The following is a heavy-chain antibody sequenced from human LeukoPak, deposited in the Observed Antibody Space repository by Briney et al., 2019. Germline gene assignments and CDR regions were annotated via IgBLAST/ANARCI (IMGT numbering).Heavy chain of an antibody. CDR1: GFTLSNYP. D-gene: IGHD3-3*02. Sequence: GGSLRLSCAASGFTLSNYPMGWVRQAPVKGLEWLSAIGEEKSGSWTKSADSVKGRFTISRDNSENTLYLQMDSLTVEDTAVYYCAKAGIISGWDYWGQGVLVTVSS. J-gene: IGHJ4*02. V-gene: IGHV3-23*01. CDR3: AKAGIISGWDY. CDR2: IGEEKSGSWT.